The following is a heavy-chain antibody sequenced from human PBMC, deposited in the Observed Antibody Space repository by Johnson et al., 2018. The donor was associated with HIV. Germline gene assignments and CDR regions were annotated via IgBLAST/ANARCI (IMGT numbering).Heavy chain of an antibody. J-gene: IGHJ3*02. CDR1: RFTFSSYA. CDR2: ISGSGGGT. D-gene: IGHD3-3*01. V-gene: IGHV3-23*04. Sequence: MLLVESGGGLVQPGGSLRLSCAGSRFTFSSYAMSWVRQAPGKGLEWVSSISGSGGGTNYADSVKGRFTISRDNSKNTLYLQMNSLRAEDTAVYYCATSYLEWLFDDGHAFDIWGQGTMVTVSS. CDR3: ATSYLEWLFDDGHAFDI.